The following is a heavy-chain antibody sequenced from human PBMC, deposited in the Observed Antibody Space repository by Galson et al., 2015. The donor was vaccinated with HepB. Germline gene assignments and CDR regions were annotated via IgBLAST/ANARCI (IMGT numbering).Heavy chain of an antibody. J-gene: IGHJ3*02. CDR1: GFTFSSYA. D-gene: IGHD2-15*01. CDR2: ISGSGGST. CDR3: AKGDIVSRSAFDI. Sequence: SLRLSCAAYGFTFSSYAMRWVRQAPGKGLEWVSAISGSGGSTYYADSVKGRFTISRDNSKNTLYLQMNSLRAEDTAVYYCAKGDIVSRSAFDIWGQGTMVTVSS. V-gene: IGHV3-23*01.